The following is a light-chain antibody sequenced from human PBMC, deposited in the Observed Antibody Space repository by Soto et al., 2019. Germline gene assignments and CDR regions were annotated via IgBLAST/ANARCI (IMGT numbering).Light chain of an antibody. CDR3: TSYSTSSPVV. V-gene: IGLV2-14*01. Sequence: QSVLTQPASVSGSPGQSITISCTGTSSDVGGYNYVSWYQQHPGKAPKLMICDVNNRPSGVSNRFSGSKSGNTASLTISGLQAEDEADYYCTSYSTSSPVVFGGGTKITVL. CDR2: DVN. CDR1: SSDVGGYNY. J-gene: IGLJ2*01.